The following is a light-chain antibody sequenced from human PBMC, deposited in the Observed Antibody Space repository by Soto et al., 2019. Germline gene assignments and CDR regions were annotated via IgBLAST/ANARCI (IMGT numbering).Light chain of an antibody. CDR3: QQYGGSPLIT. CDR1: QSVSSSS. J-gene: IGKJ5*01. V-gene: IGKV3-20*01. CDR2: GAS. Sequence: EVVLTQSPGTLSLSLGERATLSCRASQSVSSSSLAWYQQKPGQAPRLLIYGASNRATGFPDRFSGSGSGTDFSLTISRLEPEDFAVYYCQQYGGSPLITFGQGTRLEIK.